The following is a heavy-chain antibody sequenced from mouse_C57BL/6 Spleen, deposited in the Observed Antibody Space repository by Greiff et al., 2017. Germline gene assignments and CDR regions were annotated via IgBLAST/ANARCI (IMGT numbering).Heavy chain of an antibody. V-gene: IGHV5-9*01. Sequence: DVKLVESGGGLVKPGGSLKLSCAASGFTFSSYTMSWVRQTPEKRLEWVATISGGGGNTYYPDSVKGRFTISRDNAKNTLYLQMSSLRSEDTALYYCARLRTGPLFDYWGQGTTLTVSS. CDR1: GFTFSSYT. CDR2: ISGGGGNT. J-gene: IGHJ2*01. CDR3: ARLRTGPLFDY. D-gene: IGHD4-1*01.